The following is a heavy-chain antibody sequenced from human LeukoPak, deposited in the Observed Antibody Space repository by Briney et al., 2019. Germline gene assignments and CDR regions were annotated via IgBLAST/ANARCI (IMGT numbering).Heavy chain of an antibody. CDR2: MNPISGHT. CDR3: ATDDGILWFGD. D-gene: IGHD3-10*01. V-gene: IGHV1-8*01. Sequence: GASVKVSCRASGFTFTSYDINWVRQSTGQGLEWMGWMNPISGHTGYAQKFQGRVTMTEGTSTDTAYMELSSLRSEDTAVYYCATDDGILWFGDWGQGTLVTVSS. J-gene: IGHJ4*02. CDR1: GFTFTSYD.